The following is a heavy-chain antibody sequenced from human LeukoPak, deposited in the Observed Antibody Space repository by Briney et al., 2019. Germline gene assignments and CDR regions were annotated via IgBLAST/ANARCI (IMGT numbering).Heavy chain of an antibody. Sequence: SEALSLTCAVSGYSISSGYYWGWIRQPPGKGLEWIGSIYHSGSTYYNPSLKSRVTISVDTSKNQFSLKLSSVTAADTAVYYCARAYYYDSSDAFDIWGQGTMDTVSS. CDR3: ARAYYYDSSDAFDI. D-gene: IGHD3-22*01. J-gene: IGHJ3*02. CDR1: GYSISSGYY. V-gene: IGHV4-38-2*01. CDR2: IYHSGST.